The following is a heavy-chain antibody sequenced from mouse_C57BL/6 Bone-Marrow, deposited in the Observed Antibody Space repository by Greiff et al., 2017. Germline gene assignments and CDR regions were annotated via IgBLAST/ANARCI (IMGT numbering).Heavy chain of an antibody. CDR2: IDPSDSET. CDR3: ARERNYYGSSWFAY. D-gene: IGHD1-1*01. CDR1: GYTFTSYW. J-gene: IGHJ3*01. V-gene: IGHV1-52*01. Sequence: QVQLQQPGAELVRPGSSVKLSCKASGYTFTSYWMHWVKQRPIQGLEWIGNIDPSDSETHYNQKFKDKATLTVDKSSSTAYMQLSSLTSEDSAVYYSARERNYYGSSWFAYWGQGTLVTVSA.